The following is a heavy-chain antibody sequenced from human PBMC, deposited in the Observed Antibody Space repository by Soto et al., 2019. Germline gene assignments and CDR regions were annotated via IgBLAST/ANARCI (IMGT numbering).Heavy chain of an antibody. CDR2: IYYSGST. Sequence: QLQLQESGPGLVKPSETLSLTCTVSGGSISSSSYYWGWIRQPPGKGLEWIGSIYYSGSTYYNPSLKSRVTISVDTSKNQFSLKLSSVTAADTAVYYCARHKLWFGELPVSNWFDPWGQGTLVTVSS. V-gene: IGHV4-39*01. CDR3: ARHKLWFGELPVSNWFDP. CDR1: GGSISSSSYY. D-gene: IGHD3-10*01. J-gene: IGHJ5*02.